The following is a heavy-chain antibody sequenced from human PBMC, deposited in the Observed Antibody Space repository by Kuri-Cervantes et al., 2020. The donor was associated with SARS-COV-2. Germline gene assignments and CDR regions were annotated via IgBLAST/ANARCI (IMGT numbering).Heavy chain of an antibody. CDR1: GYTFTGYY. Sequence: ASVKVSCKASGYTFTGYYMHWVRQAPGQGLEWMGWINPNSGGTNYAQKFQGWVTMTRDTSTSTVYMELSSLRSEDTAVYYCARSDDYGDYGFGHFDYWGQGTRVTVSS. CDR3: ARSDDYGDYGFGHFDY. J-gene: IGHJ4*02. D-gene: IGHD4-17*01. CDR2: INPNSGGT. V-gene: IGHV1-2*04.